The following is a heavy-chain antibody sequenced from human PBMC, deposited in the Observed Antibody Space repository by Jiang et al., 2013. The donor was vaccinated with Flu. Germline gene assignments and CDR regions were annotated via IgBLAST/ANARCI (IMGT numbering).Heavy chain of an antibody. V-gene: IGHV3-9*01. Sequence: QLVESGGGLVQPGRSLRLSCAASGFTFDDYAMHWVRQAPGKGLEWVSGISWNSGSIGYADSVKGRFTISRDNAKNSLYLQMNSLRAEDTALYYCAKERSVGATSGMDVWGKGTTVTVSS. CDR3: AKERSVGATSGMDV. D-gene: IGHD1-26*01. J-gene: IGHJ6*04. CDR2: ISWNSGSI. CDR1: GFTFDDYA.